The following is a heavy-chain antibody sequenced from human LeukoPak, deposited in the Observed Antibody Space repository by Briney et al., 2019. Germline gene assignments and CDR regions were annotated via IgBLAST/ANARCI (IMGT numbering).Heavy chain of an antibody. D-gene: IGHD3-10*01. CDR2: IYHSGST. CDR1: GGSISGGGYS. J-gene: IGHJ4*02. V-gene: IGHV4-30-2*01. Sequence: PSETLSLTCAVSGGSISGGGYSWSWIRQPPGKGLEWIGYIYHSGSTYYNPSLKSRVTISVDRSKNQFSLKLSSVTAADTAVYYCARGGRGAPYYFDYWGQGTLVTVSS. CDR3: ARGGRGAPYYFDY.